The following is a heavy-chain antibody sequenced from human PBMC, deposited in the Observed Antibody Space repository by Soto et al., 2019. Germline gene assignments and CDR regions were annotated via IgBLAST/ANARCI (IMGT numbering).Heavy chain of an antibody. J-gene: IGHJ6*03. D-gene: IGHD2-15*01. CDR3: ARIGVVVVAATYYYYMDV. CDR1: GYTLTSYD. V-gene: IGHV1-8*01. Sequence: GASVKVSCKASGYTLTSYDINWVRQATGQGLEWMGWMNPNSGNTGYAQKFQGRVTMTRNTSISTAYMELSSLRSEDTAVYYCARIGVVVVAATYYYYMDVWGKGTTVTVSS. CDR2: MNPNSGNT.